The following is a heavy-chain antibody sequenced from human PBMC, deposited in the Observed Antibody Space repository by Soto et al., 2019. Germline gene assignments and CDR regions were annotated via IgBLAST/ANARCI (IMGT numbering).Heavy chain of an antibody. Sequence: PSQTLSLTCTVSGGSISNYYWTWIRQPPGKRLEWIGCVFDTGSTTYNPSLKSRVTISVDTSKNQFSLNLNSVTAADTAVYYCASCLYDSSAYTFLDEWGQGSLVTVSS. J-gene: IGHJ4*02. CDR1: GGSISNYY. CDR3: ASCLYDSSAYTFLDE. CDR2: VFDTGST. V-gene: IGHV4-59*01. D-gene: IGHD3-22*01.